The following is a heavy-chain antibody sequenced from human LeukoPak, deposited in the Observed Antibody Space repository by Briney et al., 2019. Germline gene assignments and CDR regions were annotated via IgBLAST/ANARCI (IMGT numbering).Heavy chain of an antibody. CDR1: GHTLSDLS. V-gene: IGHV1-24*01. CDR2: FDPENGKT. J-gene: IGHJ4*02. Sequence: ASVKVSCKVSGHTLSDLSMHWVRQPPGKGLEWMGGFDPENGKTVYAKKFQGRVTLTEDTSRDTGYMEVSSLRSEDTAVYYCGTKRWAAAGPIDFWGQGTLVTVSS. CDR3: GTKRWAAAGPIDF. D-gene: IGHD6-13*01.